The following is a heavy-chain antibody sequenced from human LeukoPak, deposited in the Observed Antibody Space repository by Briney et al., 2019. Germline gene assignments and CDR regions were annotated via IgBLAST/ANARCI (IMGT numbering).Heavy chain of an antibody. CDR2: ISSSSSTI. J-gene: IGHJ4*02. D-gene: IGHD1-26*01. V-gene: IGHV3-48*04. CDR1: GFTFSSYS. CDR3: ASSLGGSYLYFDY. Sequence: PGGSLRLSCAASGFTFSSYSMNWVRQAPGKGLEWVSYISSSSSTIYYADSVKGRFTISRDNAKNSLYLQMNSLRAEDTAVYYCASSLGGSYLYFDYWGQGTLVTVSS.